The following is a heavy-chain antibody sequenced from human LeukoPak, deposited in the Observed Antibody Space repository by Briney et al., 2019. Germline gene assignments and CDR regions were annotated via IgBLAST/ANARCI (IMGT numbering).Heavy chain of an antibody. CDR3: ARDPPIAARSYYYYMDV. V-gene: IGHV4-39*07. D-gene: IGHD6-6*01. CDR1: GGSISSSSYY. J-gene: IGHJ6*03. Sequence: SETLSLTCTVSGGSISSSSYYWGWIRQPPGNGLEWIGSIYYSGSTYYNPSLKSRVTISVDTSKNQFSLKLSSVTAADTAVYYCARDPPIAARSYYYYMDVWGKGTTVTVSS. CDR2: IYYSGST.